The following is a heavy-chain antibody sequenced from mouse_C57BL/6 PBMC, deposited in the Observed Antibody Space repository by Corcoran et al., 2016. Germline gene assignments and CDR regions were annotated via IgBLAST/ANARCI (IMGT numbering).Heavy chain of an antibody. D-gene: IGHD2-4*01. V-gene: IGHV1-80*01. J-gene: IGHJ2*01. CDR1: GYAFSSYW. CDR2: IYPGDGDT. Sequence: QVQLQQSGAELVKPGASVKISCKASGYAFSSYWMNWVKQRPGKGLEWIGQIYPGDGDTNYNGKFKGKATLTADKSSSTAYMQLSSLTSEDSAVYFCAREYDYEYFDYWGQGTTLTVSS. CDR3: AREYDYEYFDY.